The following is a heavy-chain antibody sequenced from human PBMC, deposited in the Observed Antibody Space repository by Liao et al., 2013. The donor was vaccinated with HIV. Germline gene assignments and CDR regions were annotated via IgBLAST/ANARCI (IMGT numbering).Heavy chain of an antibody. D-gene: IGHD5-12*01. CDR2: IYTSGST. CDR3: ARDETQQVATDY. CDR1: GGSISSGSYY. J-gene: IGHJ4*02. V-gene: IGHV4-61*02. Sequence: QVQLQESGPGLVKPSQTLSLTCTVSGGSISSGSYYWSWIRQPAGKGLEWIGLIYTSGSTNYNPSLKSRVTISLDTSKNHFSLKLSSVTAADTAVYYCARDETQQVATDYWGQGTLVTVSS.